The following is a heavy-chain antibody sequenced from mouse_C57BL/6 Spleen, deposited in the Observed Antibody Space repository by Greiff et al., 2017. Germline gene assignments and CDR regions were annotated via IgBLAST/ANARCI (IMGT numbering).Heavy chain of an antibody. J-gene: IGHJ4*01. V-gene: IGHV1-81*01. D-gene: IGHD1-1*01. CDR1: GYTFTSYG. Sequence: QVQLQQSGAELARPGASVKLSCKASGYTFTSYGISWVKQRTGQGLEWIGEIYPRSGNTYYNEKFKGKATLTADKSSSTAYMELRSLTSEDSAVYFCARRDYGSSFYYYAMDYWGQGTSVTVSS. CDR2: IYPRSGNT. CDR3: ARRDYGSSFYYYAMDY.